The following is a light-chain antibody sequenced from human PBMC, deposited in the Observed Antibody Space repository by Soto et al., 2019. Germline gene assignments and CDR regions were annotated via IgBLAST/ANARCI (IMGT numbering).Light chain of an antibody. CDR3: QQHNSYPLT. CDR2: TIS. Sequence: DIQLTQSPSFLSASLGARATFTCRAIGKIRISLAWYQQKPGKAPNLLIYTISTFQSGVPPRFSGSGSGTEFTLTISSLQPEDFATYYCQQHNSYPLTFGGGTKVEIK. V-gene: IGKV1-9*01. J-gene: IGKJ4*01. CDR1: GKIRIS.